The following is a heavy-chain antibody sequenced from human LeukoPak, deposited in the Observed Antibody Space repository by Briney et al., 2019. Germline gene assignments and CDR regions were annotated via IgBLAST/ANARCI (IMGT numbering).Heavy chain of an antibody. CDR3: AKDGWEPAATATGVYYFDY. CDR1: GFTFSNYF. D-gene: IGHD2-2*01. CDR2: INSDGSST. Sequence: PGGSLRLSCAASGFTFSNYFMHWVRQAPGKGLVWVSRINSDGSSTNYADSVKGRFTISRDNAKNTLYLQMNSLRAEDTAVYYCAKDGWEPAATATGVYYFDYWGQGTLVAVSS. V-gene: IGHV3-74*01. J-gene: IGHJ4*02.